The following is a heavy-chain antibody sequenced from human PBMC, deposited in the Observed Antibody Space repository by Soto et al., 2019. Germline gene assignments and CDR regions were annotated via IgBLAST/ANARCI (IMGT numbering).Heavy chain of an antibody. J-gene: IGHJ5*02. CDR3: ARDLESGTRGIAVAGTLDWFDP. CDR1: GFTFTYYY. D-gene: IGHD6-19*01. CDR2: ISSSGSTI. V-gene: IGHV3-11*01. Sequence: PRGSLRLSCAASGFTFTYYYMCWIRQAPGKGMEWVSYISSSGSTIYYADSVKGRFTITRDNAKNSLYVQMNSLRAEDTAVYYCARDLESGTRGIAVAGTLDWFDPWGQGTLVTVSS.